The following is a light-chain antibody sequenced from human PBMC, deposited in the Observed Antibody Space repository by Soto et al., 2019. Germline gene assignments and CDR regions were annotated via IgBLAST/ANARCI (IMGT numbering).Light chain of an antibody. J-gene: IGKJ2*01. CDR1: QSVSSN. Sequence: EIVMTQSPATLSVSPGERATVSCRASQSVSSNLAWYQQRPGQAPRLLIYGASTRATGIPARFSGSRSGAEYTLSISRRQSEDFAVNYGQRYNTWPYSFGQGTKLELK. CDR2: GAS. CDR3: QRYNTWPYS. V-gene: IGKV3-15*01.